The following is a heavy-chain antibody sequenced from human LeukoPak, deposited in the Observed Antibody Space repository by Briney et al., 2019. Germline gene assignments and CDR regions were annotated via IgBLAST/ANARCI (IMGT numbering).Heavy chain of an antibody. CDR3: AKGIRGAFDI. CDR1: GFTFSSYG. Sequence: GGSLRLSCAASGFTFSSYGMSWVRQAPGKGLEWVSAISGSGGSTYYTDSVKGRFTISRDNSKNTLYLQMNSLRAEDTAVYYCAKGIRGAFDIWGQGTMVTVSS. V-gene: IGHV3-23*01. J-gene: IGHJ3*02. CDR2: ISGSGGST.